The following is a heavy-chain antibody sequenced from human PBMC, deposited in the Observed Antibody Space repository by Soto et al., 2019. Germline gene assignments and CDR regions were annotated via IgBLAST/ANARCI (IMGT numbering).Heavy chain of an antibody. D-gene: IGHD2-2*01. V-gene: IGHV5-10-1*01. Sequence: GESLKISCQASGYTFSAFWITWVRQMPGKGLEWMATIDPRDSYSNYSLSFQGHVTISADKSIGSAYLHWSTLEASDTAIYYCATGGYCSGTRCYNFFDYWGQGTLVTVSS. CDR2: IDPRDSYS. CDR3: ATGGYCSGTRCYNFFDY. J-gene: IGHJ4*02. CDR1: GYTFSAFW.